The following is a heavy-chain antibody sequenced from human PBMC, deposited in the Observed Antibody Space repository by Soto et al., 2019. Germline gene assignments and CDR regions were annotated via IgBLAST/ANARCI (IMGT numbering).Heavy chain of an antibody. CDR2: IIPIFGTA. CDR1: GGTFSSYA. CDR3: ARDYYYDSSGYSWYFDL. Sequence: QVQLVQSGAEVKKPGSSVKVSCKASGGTFSSYAISWVRQAPGQGLEWMGGIIPIFGTANYAQKFQGRVTITADESRSTAYMELSSLRSEDTAVYYCARDYYYDSSGYSWYFDLWGRGTLVTVSS. J-gene: IGHJ2*01. V-gene: IGHV1-69*12. D-gene: IGHD3-22*01.